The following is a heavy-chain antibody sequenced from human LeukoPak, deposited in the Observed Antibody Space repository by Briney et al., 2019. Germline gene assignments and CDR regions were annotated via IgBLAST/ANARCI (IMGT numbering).Heavy chain of an antibody. CDR1: GFSFDDHD. D-gene: IGHD3-10*01. Sequence: PGGSLRLSCAASGFSFDDHDMSWVRQAPGKGLEWVSGINWNGGSTGYADSVKGRLTISRDNAKNSLYLQMHSLRVDDTALYHCAKGGSTVRGVTYYYGMDVWGQGTTVTVSS. CDR2: INWNGGST. V-gene: IGHV3-20*01. CDR3: AKGGSTVRGVTYYYGMDV. J-gene: IGHJ6*02.